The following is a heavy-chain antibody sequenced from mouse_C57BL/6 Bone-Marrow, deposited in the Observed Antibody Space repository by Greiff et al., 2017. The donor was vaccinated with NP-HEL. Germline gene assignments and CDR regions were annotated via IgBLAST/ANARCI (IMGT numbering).Heavy chain of an antibody. CDR1: GYTFTSYW. CDR3: AMGGYDVYYFDY. V-gene: IGHV1-74*01. J-gene: IGHJ2*01. CDR2: IHPSDSDT. D-gene: IGHD2-2*01. Sequence: QVQLQQSGAELVKPGASVKVSCKASGYTFTSYWMHWVKQRPGQGLEWLGRIHPSDSDTNYNQKFKGKATLTVDKSSSTAYMQLSSLTSEDSAVYYCAMGGYDVYYFDYWGEGTTLTVSS.